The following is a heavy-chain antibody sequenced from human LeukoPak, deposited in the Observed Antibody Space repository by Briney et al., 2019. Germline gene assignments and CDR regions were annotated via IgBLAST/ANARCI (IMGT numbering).Heavy chain of an antibody. V-gene: IGHV3-33*01. CDR2: VWYDGSNK. J-gene: IGHJ5*02. CDR1: GFTFSSYG. CDR3: ARDRQGTDFWSGYSGLDP. D-gene: IGHD3-3*01. Sequence: LRLSCAASGFTFSSYGMHWVRQAPGKGLEWVAVVWYDGSNKYYADSVKDRFTISRDNSKNTLYLQMNSLRAEDTAVYYCARDRQGTDFWSGYSGLDPWGQGTLVTVSS.